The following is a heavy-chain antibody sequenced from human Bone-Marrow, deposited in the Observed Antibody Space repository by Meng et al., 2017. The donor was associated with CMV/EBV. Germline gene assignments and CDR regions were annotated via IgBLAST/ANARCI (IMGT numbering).Heavy chain of an antibody. CDR3: ARGSITMIVVGYGMDV. Sequence: ASVKVSCKASGYTFTGYYMHWVRQAPGQGLEWMGWINPNSGGTNYAQKFQGRVTMTRDTSISTAYMELRRLRSDDTAVYYCARGSITMIVVGYGMDVWGQGPTVTGCS. D-gene: IGHD3-22*01. V-gene: IGHV1-2*02. J-gene: IGHJ6*02. CDR2: INPNSGGT. CDR1: GYTFTGYY.